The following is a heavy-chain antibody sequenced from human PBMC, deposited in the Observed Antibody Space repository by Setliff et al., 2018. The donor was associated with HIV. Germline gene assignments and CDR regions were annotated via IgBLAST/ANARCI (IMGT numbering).Heavy chain of an antibody. CDR2: ISSSSSYI. J-gene: IGHJ4*02. CDR1: GFTVSSYS. Sequence: PGGSLRLSCAASGFTVSSYSMNWVRQAPGQGLEWVSSISSSSSYINYADSVKGRFTISRDNAKNSLYLQMNSLRAEDTAVYYCARGNQQLVFDYWGQGTPVTVSS. V-gene: IGHV3-21*01. D-gene: IGHD6-13*01. CDR3: ARGNQQLVFDY.